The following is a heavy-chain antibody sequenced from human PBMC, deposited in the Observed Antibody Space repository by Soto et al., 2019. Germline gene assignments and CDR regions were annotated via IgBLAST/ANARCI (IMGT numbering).Heavy chain of an antibody. Sequence: SETLSLTCTVSGGSISSSSYYWGWIRQPPGKGLEWIGSIYYSGSTYYNPSLKSRVTISVDTSKNQFSLKLSSVTAADTAVYYCATYYGEDYYYYMDVWGKGTTVTVSS. D-gene: IGHD3-10*01. CDR1: GGSISSSSYY. CDR3: ATYYGEDYYYYMDV. V-gene: IGHV4-39*01. CDR2: IYYSGST. J-gene: IGHJ6*03.